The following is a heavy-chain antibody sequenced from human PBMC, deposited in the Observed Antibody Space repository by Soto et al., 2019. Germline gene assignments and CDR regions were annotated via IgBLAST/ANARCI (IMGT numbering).Heavy chain of an antibody. D-gene: IGHD3-10*01. CDR3: ARRWGEGRVDY. CDR1: GGSISSSNW. Sequence: QVQLQESGPGLVKHSGTLSLTCAVSGGSISSSNWWSWVRQPPGKGLQWIGEIYHSGSTNYSPSLKRRVSISVDKSRNLFSLKLSSVTAADTAVYYCARRWGEGRVDYWGQGTLVTVSS. V-gene: IGHV4-4*02. J-gene: IGHJ4*02. CDR2: IYHSGST.